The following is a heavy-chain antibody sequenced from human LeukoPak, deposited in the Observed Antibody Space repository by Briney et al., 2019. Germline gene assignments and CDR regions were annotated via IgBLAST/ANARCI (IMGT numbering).Heavy chain of an antibody. D-gene: IGHD6-13*01. CDR1: GLTFSRYP. V-gene: IGHV3-23*01. Sequence: GGSLRLSCVVSGLTFSRYPMTWVRQAPGKGLEWVSTISGSAGDIHYADSVKGRFTISRDNAKNTLYLQMNSLRVEDTAVYYCAKDQEGYGYWGQGTLVTVSS. J-gene: IGHJ4*02. CDR3: AKDQEGYGY. CDR2: ISGSAGDI.